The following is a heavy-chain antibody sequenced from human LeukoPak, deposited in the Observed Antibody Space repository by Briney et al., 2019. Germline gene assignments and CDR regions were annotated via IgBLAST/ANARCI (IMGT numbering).Heavy chain of an antibody. CDR2: FDPEDGET. CDR3: ARDQRGSSGEWLSFDY. D-gene: IGHD3-3*01. CDR1: GDTLTALS. J-gene: IGHJ4*02. V-gene: IGHV1-24*01. Sequence: ASVKVSSKVSGDTLTALSMNRGRQAPGQRLEWMGGFDPEDGETIYAQKFQGRVTMTEDTSTDTAYMELSSLRSEDTAEYYCARDQRGSSGEWLSFDYWGQGTLVTVSS.